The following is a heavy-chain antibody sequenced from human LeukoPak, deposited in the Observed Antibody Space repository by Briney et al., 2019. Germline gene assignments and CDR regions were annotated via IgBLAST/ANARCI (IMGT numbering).Heavy chain of an antibody. D-gene: IGHD2-21*02. CDR1: GFTFSGSA. V-gene: IGHV3-73*01. CDR3: TLEGRIGDPSFSFDY. Sequence: PGGSLRLSWAASGFTFSGSAVHWVRQASGRGLGWVGRIRTKGNSYATAYDASVKGRFTISRDDSKNTAYLQMNSLKTEDTAVYYCTLEGRIGDPSFSFDYWGRGTLVTVSS. J-gene: IGHJ4*02. CDR2: IRTKGNSYAT.